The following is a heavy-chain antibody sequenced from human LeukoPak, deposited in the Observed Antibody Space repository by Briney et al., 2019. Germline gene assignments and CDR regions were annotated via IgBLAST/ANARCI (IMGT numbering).Heavy chain of an antibody. CDR1: GYTFTGYG. Sequence: ASVKVSCKASGYTFTGYGISWVRQAPGQGLEWMGIINPSGGSTSYAQKFQGRVTMTRDTSTSTVYMELSSLRSEDTAVYYCARGGGYFLQIDYWGQGTLVTVSS. CDR2: INPSGGST. J-gene: IGHJ4*02. V-gene: IGHV1-46*01. CDR3: ARGGGYFLQIDY. D-gene: IGHD3-22*01.